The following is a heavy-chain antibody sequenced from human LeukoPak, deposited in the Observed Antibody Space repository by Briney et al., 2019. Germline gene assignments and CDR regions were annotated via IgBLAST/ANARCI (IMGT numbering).Heavy chain of an antibody. V-gene: IGHV1-46*01. Sequence: ASVKVSCKASGYTFTSYYMHWVRQAPGQGLEWMGIINPSGGSTSYAQKFQGRVTMTRDTSTSTAYMELSSLRSEDTAVYYCARVLWEDIVVVPAAIITAGYYYGMDVWGQGTTVTVSS. CDR3: ARVLWEDIVVVPAAIITAGYYYGMDV. CDR1: GYTFTSYY. D-gene: IGHD2-2*01. CDR2: INPSGGST. J-gene: IGHJ6*02.